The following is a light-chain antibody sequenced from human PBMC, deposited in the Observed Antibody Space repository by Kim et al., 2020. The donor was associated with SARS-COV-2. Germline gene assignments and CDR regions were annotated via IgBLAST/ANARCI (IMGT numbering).Light chain of an antibody. J-gene: IGKJ1*01. Sequence: VTMTRRARHSISGSFAWDQQKSGAAPELLCYASSTLEGGVPSRFSGTGSGTEFTLIISSLHSEVLATYYRQQYSSYPTFGRGTKVDIK. CDR3: QQYSSYPT. V-gene: IGKV1-5*01. CDR2: ASS. CDR1: HSISGS.